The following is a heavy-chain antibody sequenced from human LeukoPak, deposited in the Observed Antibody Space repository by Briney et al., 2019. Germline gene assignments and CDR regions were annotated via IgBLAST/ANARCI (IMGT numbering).Heavy chain of an antibody. CDR2: MNPNSGNT. CDR3: ARDLNYYDSSGDY. Sequence: ASVKVSCKASGYTFTSYDINWVRQATGQGLEWMGWMNPNSGNTGYAQKLQGRVTMTTDTSTSTAYMELRSLRSDDTAVYYCARDLNYYDSSGDYWGQGTLVTVSS. D-gene: IGHD3-22*01. J-gene: IGHJ4*02. CDR1: GYTFTSYD. V-gene: IGHV1-8*01.